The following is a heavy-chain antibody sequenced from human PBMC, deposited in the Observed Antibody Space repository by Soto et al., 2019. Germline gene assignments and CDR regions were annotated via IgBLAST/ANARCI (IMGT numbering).Heavy chain of an antibody. CDR1: GFIFTNYY. CDR3: ARGDSMIDVAPGGMDV. J-gene: IGHJ6*02. D-gene: IGHD3-22*01. Sequence: ASVKVSCKASGFIFTNYYMHWVRQAPGHGLEWMGVINPSGTSTTYAQSFQGRVIMTRDTSTTTVSMELSSLGYDDAAVYFCARGDSMIDVAPGGMDVWGQGTTVTVS. V-gene: IGHV1-46*01. CDR2: INPSGTST.